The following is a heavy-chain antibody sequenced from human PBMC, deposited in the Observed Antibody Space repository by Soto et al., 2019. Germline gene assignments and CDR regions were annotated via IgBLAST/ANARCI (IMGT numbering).Heavy chain of an antibody. CDR2: ISYDGGNK. CDR3: AKVRFGRGILSNTMDV. V-gene: IGHV3-30*18. CDR1: GFTFRSSG. Sequence: ESGGGVVQPGRSLRLSCAASGFTFRSSGMHWVRQAPGKGLEWVAVISYDGGNKYYGDSVRGRFTISRDNSNNTLYLEMKRLRVEDTAVYYCAKVRFGRGILSNTMDVWGQGTTVTVSS. J-gene: IGHJ6*02. D-gene: IGHD3-16*01.